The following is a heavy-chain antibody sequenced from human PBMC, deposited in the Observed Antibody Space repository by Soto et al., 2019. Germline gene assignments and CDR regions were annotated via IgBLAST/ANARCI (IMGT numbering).Heavy chain of an antibody. D-gene: IGHD2-15*01. CDR3: ARVRSSYYFDY. CDR1: GGSISSGGYS. CDR2: IYHSGST. V-gene: IGHV4-30-2*01. J-gene: IGHJ4*02. Sequence: SETLSLTCAVSGGSISSGGYSWSWIRQPPGKGLEWIGYIYHSGSTYYNPSLKSRVTISVDRSKNQFSLKLSSVTAADTAVYYCARVRSSYYFDYWGQGTLVTVSS.